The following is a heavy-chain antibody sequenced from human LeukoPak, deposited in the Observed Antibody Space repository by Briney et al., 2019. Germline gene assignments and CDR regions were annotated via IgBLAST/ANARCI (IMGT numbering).Heavy chain of an antibody. CDR3: ARWGRGAKPPYFDY. CDR2: IYYSGST. D-gene: IGHD1-26*01. CDR1: GGSISSYY. J-gene: IGHJ4*02. V-gene: IGHV4-59*12. Sequence: SETLSPTCTVSGGSISSYYWSWIRQPPGKGLEWIGYIYYSGSTNYNPSLKSRVTISVDTSKNQFSLKLSSVTAADTAVYYCARWGRGAKPPYFDYWGQGTLVTVSS.